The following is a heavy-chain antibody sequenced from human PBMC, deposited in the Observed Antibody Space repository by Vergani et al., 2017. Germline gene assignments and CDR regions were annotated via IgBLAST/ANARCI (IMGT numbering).Heavy chain of an antibody. CDR3: ARDPDIVVVPAAPYYYYYYGMDV. CDR1: GYTFTSYG. CDR2: ISAYNGNT. Sequence: QVQLVQSGAEVKKPGASVKVSCKASGYTFTSYGISWVRQATGQGLEWMGWISAYNGNTNYAQKLQGRVTMTTVTSTSTAYMELRSLRSDDTAVYYCARDPDIVVVPAAPYYYYYYGMDVWGQGTTVTVSS. D-gene: IGHD2-2*01. V-gene: IGHV1-18*04. J-gene: IGHJ6*02.